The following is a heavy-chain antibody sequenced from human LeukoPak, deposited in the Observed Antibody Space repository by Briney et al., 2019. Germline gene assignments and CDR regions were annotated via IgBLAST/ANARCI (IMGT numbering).Heavy chain of an antibody. Sequence: GGSLRLSCAASGFTVSSNYMTWVRQAPGKGLEWVSVIYSNGAIYYADSVKGRFTISRDNSKNTLYLQMNSLRAEDTAVYYCARGHSLLYSSSHLDYWGQGTLVTVSS. CDR2: IYSNGAI. V-gene: IGHV3-66*01. CDR3: ARGHSLLYSSSHLDY. J-gene: IGHJ4*02. D-gene: IGHD6-6*01. CDR1: GFTVSSNY.